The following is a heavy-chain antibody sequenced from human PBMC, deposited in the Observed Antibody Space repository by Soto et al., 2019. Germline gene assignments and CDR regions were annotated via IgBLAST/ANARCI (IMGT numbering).Heavy chain of an antibody. CDR1: GGTFSSYA. J-gene: IGHJ4*02. CDR3: ARDRSNDYYDSSGYHYFDY. D-gene: IGHD3-22*01. V-gene: IGHV1-69*01. CDR2: IIPIFGTA. Sequence: QVQLVQSGAEVKKPGSSVKVSCKASGGTFSSYAISWVRQAPGQGLEWMGGIIPIFGTANYAQKFQGRVTITADESTSTAYIELSSLRSEDTAVYYCARDRSNDYYDSSGYHYFDYWGQGTLVTVSS.